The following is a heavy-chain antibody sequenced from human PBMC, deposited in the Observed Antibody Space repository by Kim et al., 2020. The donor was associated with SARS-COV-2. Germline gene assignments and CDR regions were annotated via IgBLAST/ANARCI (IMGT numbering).Heavy chain of an antibody. D-gene: IGHD2-15*01. Sequence: DSVKGRFTISRDNSKNTLYLQMNSLRAEDTAVYYCAKDLCSGGSCYCFDYWGQGTLVTVSS. CDR3: AKDLCSGGSCYCFDY. J-gene: IGHJ4*02. V-gene: IGHV3-33*06.